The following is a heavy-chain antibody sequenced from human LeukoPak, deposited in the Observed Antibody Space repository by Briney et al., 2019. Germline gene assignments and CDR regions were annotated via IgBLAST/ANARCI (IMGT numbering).Heavy chain of an antibody. J-gene: IGHJ5*02. CDR3: AREGRAVTMVRGVRSNWFDP. CDR2: INSSSSYI. Sequence: GGSLRLSCAASGFTFSSYSMNWVRQAPGKGLEWVSSINSSSSYIYYADSVKGRFTISRDNAKNSLYLQMNSLRAEDTAVYYCAREGRAVTMVRGVRSNWFDPWGQGTLVTVSS. V-gene: IGHV3-21*01. D-gene: IGHD3-10*01. CDR1: GFTFSSYS.